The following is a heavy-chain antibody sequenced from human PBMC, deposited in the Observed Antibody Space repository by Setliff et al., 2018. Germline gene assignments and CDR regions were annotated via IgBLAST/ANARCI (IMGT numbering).Heavy chain of an antibody. V-gene: IGHV1-69*13. CDR2: IIPLFGTT. D-gene: IGHD1-1*01. J-gene: IGHJ3*02. CDR1: GGNFNNYA. Sequence: SVKVSCKASGGNFNNYAINWVRRAPGQGLEWVGRIIPLFGTTNFAQEFQGRVTITADESTETTYMDLTSLRSEDTAVYYCARGYPVTPPRADAFDIWGQGTLVTVSS. CDR3: ARGYPVTPPRADAFDI.